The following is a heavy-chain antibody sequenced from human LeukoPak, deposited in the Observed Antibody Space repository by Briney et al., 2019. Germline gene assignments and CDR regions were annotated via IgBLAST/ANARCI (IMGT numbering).Heavy chain of an antibody. D-gene: IGHD3-3*02. CDR1: GGSFSGYY. CDR3: ARLSSY. Sequence: PSETLSLTCAVYGGSFSGYYWSWIRQPPGRGLEWIGEINHSGSTDYNPSLKSRVTISVDTPKNQFSLKLSSVTAADTAVYYCARLSSYWGQGTRVTVSS. J-gene: IGHJ4*02. V-gene: IGHV4-34*01. CDR2: INHSGST.